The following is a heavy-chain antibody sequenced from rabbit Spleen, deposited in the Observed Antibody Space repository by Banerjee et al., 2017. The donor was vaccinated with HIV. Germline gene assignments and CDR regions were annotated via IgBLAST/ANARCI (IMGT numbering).Heavy chain of an antibody. D-gene: IGHD3-1*01. J-gene: IGHJ4*01. CDR1: GFSLNSGYD. CDR3: ARDRPGSDNFDL. Sequence: QSLEESGGDLVKPEGSLTLTCKASGFSLNSGYDMCWVRQAPGKGPEWIACIYAGGSGNTYSATWAKGRFTISKASSTTVTLQMTSLTAADTATYFCARDRPGSDNFDLWGQGTLVTVS. CDR2: IYAGGSGNT. V-gene: IGHV1S40*01.